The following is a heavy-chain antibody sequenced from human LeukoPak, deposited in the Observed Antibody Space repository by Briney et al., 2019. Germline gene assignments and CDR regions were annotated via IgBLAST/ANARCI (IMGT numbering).Heavy chain of an antibody. CDR3: ARDSGSSPNRRFGY. CDR2: IIPIFGTA. Sequence: SVKVSCKVSGGTFSSYAIRWVRQAPGQELEWMGGIIPIFGTANYAQKFQGRVTITADESTSTAYMELSSLRSEDTAVYYCARDSGSSPNRRFGYWGQRTLVTVSS. D-gene: IGHD1-26*01. V-gene: IGHV1-69*13. CDR1: GGTFSSYA. J-gene: IGHJ4*02.